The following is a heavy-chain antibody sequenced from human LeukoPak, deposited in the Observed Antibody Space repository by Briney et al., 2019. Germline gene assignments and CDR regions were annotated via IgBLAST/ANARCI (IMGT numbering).Heavy chain of an antibody. D-gene: IGHD5-12*01. J-gene: IGHJ4*02. CDR2: INHSGST. Sequence: SETLSLTCAVYGGSFSGYYWSWIRQPPGKGLGWIGEINHSGSTNYNPSLKSRVTISVDTSKNQFSLKLSSVTAADTAVYYCAASSTGSGYPYRSYYFDYWGQGTLVTVSS. CDR1: GGSFSGYY. V-gene: IGHV4-34*01. CDR3: AASSTGSGYPYRSYYFDY.